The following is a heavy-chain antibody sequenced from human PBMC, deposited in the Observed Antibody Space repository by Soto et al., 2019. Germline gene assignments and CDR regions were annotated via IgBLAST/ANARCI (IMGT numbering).Heavy chain of an antibody. CDR3: ATTVPQRSDYYDSSGYPDAFDI. Sequence: PSETRSRTWTFSGGSISSGGYYWIWIRQHPGRCLDWIGYMYYSGSTYYNPSLKCLVTISVDTSKNQFSLKLSSVTAADTAVYYCATTVPQRSDYYDSSGYPDAFDIWGQVTMVTVSS. CDR2: MYYSGST. CDR1: GGSISSGGYY. V-gene: IGHV4-31*01. J-gene: IGHJ3*02. D-gene: IGHD3-22*01.